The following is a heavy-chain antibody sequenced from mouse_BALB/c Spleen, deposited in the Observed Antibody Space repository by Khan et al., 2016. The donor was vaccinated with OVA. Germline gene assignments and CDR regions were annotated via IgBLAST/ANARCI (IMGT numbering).Heavy chain of an antibody. CDR2: INTYTGEP. J-gene: IGHJ4*01. CDR1: GFTFTNYG. V-gene: IGHV9-3-1*01. CDR3: ARVGYNGTMDF. D-gene: IGHD2-14*01. Sequence: QIQLVQSGPELKKPGETVQISCKASGFTFTNYGMNWVRQAPGKGLKWMGWINTYTGEPNFTDDFKGRVAFSLETSASTAYLQINSLKNEDTATYFCARVGYNGTMDFWGQGTSVTVSA.